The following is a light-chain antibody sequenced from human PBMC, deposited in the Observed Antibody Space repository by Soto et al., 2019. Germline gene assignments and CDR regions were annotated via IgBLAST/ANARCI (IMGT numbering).Light chain of an antibody. CDR3: QQYGNSPWT. CDR2: GGS. J-gene: IGKJ1*01. Sequence: DIVLTQSPGTLSLSPGARATLSCRASQSVSSSYLAWYQQKPGQAPKLLIYGGSIRAPGIPDRFSGTGSATDFTLTISGLEPEDFAVYYCQQYGNSPWTFGQGTKVDIK. CDR1: QSVSSSY. V-gene: IGKV3-20*01.